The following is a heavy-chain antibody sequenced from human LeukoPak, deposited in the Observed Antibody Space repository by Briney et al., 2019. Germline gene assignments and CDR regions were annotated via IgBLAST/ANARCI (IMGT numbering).Heavy chain of an antibody. CDR3: ARVMYGEYAFDI. CDR2: IYYSGST. Sequence: SETLSLTCTVSGGSISSYYWSWIRQPPGQGLEWIGYIYYSGSTNYNPSLKSRVTISVDTSKNQFSLKLSSVTAADTAVYYCARVMYGEYAFDIWGQGTMVTVSS. CDR1: GGSISSYY. J-gene: IGHJ3*02. V-gene: IGHV4-59*01. D-gene: IGHD2-8*01.